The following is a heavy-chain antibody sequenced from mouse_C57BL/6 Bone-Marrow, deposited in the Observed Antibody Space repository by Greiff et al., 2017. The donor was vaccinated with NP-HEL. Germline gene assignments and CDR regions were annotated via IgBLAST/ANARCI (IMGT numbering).Heavy chain of an antibody. CDR1: GYTFTNYW. J-gene: IGHJ4*01. D-gene: IGHD2-4*01. Sequence: QVQLKESGAELVRPGTSVKMSCKASGYTFTNYWIGWAKQRPGHGLEWIGDIYPGGGYTNYNEKFKGKATLTADKSSSTAYMQFSSLTSEDSAIYYCALIYYDSFYAMDYWGQGTSVTVSS. V-gene: IGHV1-63*01. CDR3: ALIYYDSFYAMDY. CDR2: IYPGGGYT.